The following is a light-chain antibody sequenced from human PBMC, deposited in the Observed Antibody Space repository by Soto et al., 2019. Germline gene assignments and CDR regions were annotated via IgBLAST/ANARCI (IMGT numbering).Light chain of an antibody. V-gene: IGKV1-5*01. Sequence: DIQMTQSPATLSAPVGYRVTITCRASQRVDRWLAWYQQKPGKAPKLLISDASTLESGVPSRFSGSGSVTEFTLAIASLQPDDFATYYGQQYKDYMYTFGQGTKVDIK. CDR1: QRVDRW. CDR3: QQYKDYMYT. J-gene: IGKJ1*01. CDR2: DAS.